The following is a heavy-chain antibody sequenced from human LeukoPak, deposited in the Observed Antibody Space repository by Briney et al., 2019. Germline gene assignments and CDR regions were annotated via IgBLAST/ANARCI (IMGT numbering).Heavy chain of an antibody. Sequence: PGGSLRLSCAASGFPFSTYPIHWFGQAQGKGLEFFSAISSNGDSTYYADSVKGRFAISRDNSKNTLYLQMTSLRAEDTAVYYCVKSPVGATYIDYWGQGTLVTVSS. V-gene: IGHV3-64D*06. CDR3: VKSPVGATYIDY. D-gene: IGHD1-26*01. J-gene: IGHJ4*02. CDR2: ISSNGDST. CDR1: GFPFSTYP.